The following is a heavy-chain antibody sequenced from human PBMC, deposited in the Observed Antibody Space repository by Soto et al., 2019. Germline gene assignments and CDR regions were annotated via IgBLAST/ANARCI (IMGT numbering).Heavy chain of an antibody. J-gene: IGHJ4*02. CDR2: ITGTGSDT. CDR3: AKLGSSSWSPHCYFDY. D-gene: IGHD2-2*01. Sequence: PGGSLRLSCAASGFTFYNYAMGWVRQAPGKGLEWVSAITGTGSDTYYVDSVKGRFTISRDNSENTLYLQMNSLRAEDTAIYYCAKLGSSSWSPHCYFDYWGQGTLVTVSS. V-gene: IGHV3-23*01. CDR1: GFTFYNYA.